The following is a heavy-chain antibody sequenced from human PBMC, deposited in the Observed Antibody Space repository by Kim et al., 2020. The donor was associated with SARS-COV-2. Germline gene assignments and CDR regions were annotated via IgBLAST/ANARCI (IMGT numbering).Heavy chain of an antibody. J-gene: IGHJ4*02. CDR3: ATRVTGDYGDSYFDY. V-gene: IGHV4-61*05. D-gene: IGHD4-17*01. Sequence: PSHKSRFTISVDKSKTQFSLKLSSVTAADTAVYYCATRVTGDYGDSYFDYWGQGTLVTVSS.